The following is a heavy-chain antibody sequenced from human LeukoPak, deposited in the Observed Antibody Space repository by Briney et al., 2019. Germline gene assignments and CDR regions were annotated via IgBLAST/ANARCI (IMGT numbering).Heavy chain of an antibody. V-gene: IGHV3-7*01. CDR3: ARDWGRVYYDSSGYPFDY. D-gene: IGHD3-22*01. CDR2: IKQDGSEK. J-gene: IGHJ4*02. Sequence: GGSLRLSCAASGFTFSSYWMSWVRQAPGKGLEWVANIKQDGSEKYYVDSVKGRFTISRDNAKNSLYLQMNGLRAEDTAVYYCARDWGRVYYDSSGYPFDYWGQGTLVTVSS. CDR1: GFTFSSYW.